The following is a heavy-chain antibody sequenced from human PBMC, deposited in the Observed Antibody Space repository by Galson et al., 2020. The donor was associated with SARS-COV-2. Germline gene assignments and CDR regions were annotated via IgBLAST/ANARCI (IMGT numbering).Heavy chain of an antibody. CDR1: GGSISSSSYS. Sequence: SETLYLTCTVSGGSISSSSYSWGWLRPPPGEGLDWICSIYYSESNYYNPSLTSRVTLSVDTSKNQFSLKLSSVTAADTAVYDCARQILTGDYSFYYFDYWGQGTLVTVSS. CDR2: IYYSESN. CDR3: ARQILTGDYSFYYFDY. V-gene: IGHV4-39*01. J-gene: IGHJ4*02. D-gene: IGHD3-9*01.